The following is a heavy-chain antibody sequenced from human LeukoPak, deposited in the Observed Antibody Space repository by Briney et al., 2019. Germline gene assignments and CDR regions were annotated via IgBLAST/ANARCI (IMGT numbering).Heavy chain of an antibody. CDR1: GYSISSGYF. J-gene: IGHJ4*02. CDR3: ARSLVDLALFSPVEFDY. Sequence: SETLSLTCTVSGYSISSGYFWGWIRQPPGKGLEWIGSIYHNGSTYYNPSLKSRVTISVDTSKNQFSLRLSSVTAADTAVYYCARSLVDLALFSPVEFDYWGQGTLVTVSS. V-gene: IGHV4-38-2*02. CDR2: IYHNGST. D-gene: IGHD3-3*01.